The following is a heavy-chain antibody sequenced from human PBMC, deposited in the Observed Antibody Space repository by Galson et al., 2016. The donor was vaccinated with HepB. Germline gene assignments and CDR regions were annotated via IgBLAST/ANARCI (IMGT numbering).Heavy chain of an antibody. CDR1: GYTFTAHA. CDR2: INTGNGNT. V-gene: IGHV1-3*04. J-gene: IGHJ6*02. CDR3: ARDQAYYYYGMDV. Sequence: SVKVSCKASGYTFTAHAVHWVRQAPGQRLEWMGWINTGNGNTKYSQKFQGRVTITRDTFATTAYIELSSVRSEDKAVYYCARDQAYYYYGMDVWGQGTTVTVSS.